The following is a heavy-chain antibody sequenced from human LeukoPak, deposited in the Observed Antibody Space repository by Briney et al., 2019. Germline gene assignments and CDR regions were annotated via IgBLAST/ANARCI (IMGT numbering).Heavy chain of an antibody. CDR1: GFTVYNFA. Sequence: PGGSPRLSCVASGFTVYNFAMSWVRQAPGKGLEWVSLITGGGGSTDYADSVKGRFTISRDNSKNTLYLQMNSLRVEDTATYYCAKDGRSGAPFDRWGQGTVLTVSS. D-gene: IGHD3-3*01. CDR2: ITGGGGST. J-gene: IGHJ4*02. CDR3: AKDGRSGAPFDR. V-gene: IGHV3-23*01.